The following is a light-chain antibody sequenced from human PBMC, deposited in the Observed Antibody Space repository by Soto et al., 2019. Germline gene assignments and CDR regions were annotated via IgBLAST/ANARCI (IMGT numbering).Light chain of an antibody. CDR3: QQYNNWPFT. CDR2: GAS. J-gene: IGKJ2*01. CDR1: QRVSSN. Sequence: EIVMTQSPATLSVSPGERATLSCRASQRVSSNLAWYQQKPGQAPTLLIYGASARASGIPARCSGSGSGTEFTLTISSLQSEDFAVYYCQQYNNWPFTFGQGTTLEIK. V-gene: IGKV3-15*01.